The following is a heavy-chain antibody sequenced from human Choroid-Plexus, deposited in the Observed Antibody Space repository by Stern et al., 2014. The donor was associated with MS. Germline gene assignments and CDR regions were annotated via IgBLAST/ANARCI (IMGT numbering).Heavy chain of an antibody. V-gene: IGHV1-2*02. CDR1: GYIFTGYY. Sequence: QVQLVQSGAEVKKPGASVKVSCKTSGYIFTGYYIHWVRQAPGQGLEWMAXXHPNTGGTKYAQKFQGRVTMSRDTSISTAYVELSSLTSDDTAVYYCARDQRGITIFGVVTDYYYLGMDVWGQGTTVTVSS. CDR2: XHPNTGGT. D-gene: IGHD3-3*01. CDR3: ARDQRGITIFGVVTDYYYLGMDV. J-gene: IGHJ6*02.